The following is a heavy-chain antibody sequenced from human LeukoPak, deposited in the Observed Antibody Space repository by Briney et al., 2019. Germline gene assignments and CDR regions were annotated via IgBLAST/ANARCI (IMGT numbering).Heavy chain of an antibody. V-gene: IGHV4-39*02. Sequence: SETLSLTCTVSGGSISSGDYYWSWIRQPPGKGLEWIAEINHSGTTNYNPSLKSRVTISVDTSKNQFSLKLNSVTAADTAVYYCARDQLGNNYWGQGTLVTVSS. J-gene: IGHJ4*02. CDR1: GGSISSGDYY. CDR3: ARDQLGNNY. CDR2: INHSGTT. D-gene: IGHD1-1*01.